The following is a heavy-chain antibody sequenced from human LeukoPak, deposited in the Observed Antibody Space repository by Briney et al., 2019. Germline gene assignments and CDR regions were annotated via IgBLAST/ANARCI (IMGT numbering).Heavy chain of an antibody. CDR1: GYTFTGYY. J-gene: IGHJ5*02. CDR2: INPNSGAT. D-gene: IGHD3-9*01. V-gene: IGHV1-2*02. CDR3: ATSYYDILTGVVYNWFDP. Sequence: GASVKVSCKASGYTFTGYYMHWVRQAPGQGLEWMGWINPNSGATNYAQKFQGRVTMTRDTSISTAYMELSRLRSDDTAVYYCATSYYDILTGVVYNWFDPWGQGTLVTVSS.